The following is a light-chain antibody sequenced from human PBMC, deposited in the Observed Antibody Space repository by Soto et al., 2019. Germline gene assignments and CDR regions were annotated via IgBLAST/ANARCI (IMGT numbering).Light chain of an antibody. CDR1: QTISNW. CDR2: DAS. CDR3: QQYKRYSPIT. Sequence: DIQLTQSPSTLSASVGDRVTITCRASQTISNWLAWYQQRPGKAPQLLISDASRLESGVPSRFSGSGSGTEFTLTISSRQPDDSATYYCQQYKRYSPITFGQGTKVEIK. J-gene: IGKJ1*01. V-gene: IGKV1-5*01.